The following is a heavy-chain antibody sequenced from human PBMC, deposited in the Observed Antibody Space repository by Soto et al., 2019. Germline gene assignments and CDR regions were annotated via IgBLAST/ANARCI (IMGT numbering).Heavy chain of an antibody. V-gene: IGHV3-23*01. CDR1: GFTFSRYA. J-gene: IGHJ4*02. Sequence: HPGGSLRLSCAASGFTFSRYAMSWVRQAPGKGLEWVSAISGSGGSTYYADSVKGRFTISRDNSKNTLYLQMNSLRAEDAAVYYCAKDRVDFSARPSYFDYWGQGTLVTVSS. CDR3: AKDRVDFSARPSYFDY. D-gene: IGHD3-3*01. CDR2: ISGSGGST.